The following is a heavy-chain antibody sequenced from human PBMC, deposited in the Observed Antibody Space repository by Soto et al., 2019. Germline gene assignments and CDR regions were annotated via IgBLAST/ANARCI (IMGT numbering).Heavy chain of an antibody. V-gene: IGHV3-66*01. CDR3: ATRMTTAPY. D-gene: IGHD4-17*01. CDR1: LFIVSDNY. Sequence: EVRLVQSGGGLVQPGGSLRLSCAASLFIVSDNYMSWVRQAPGKRLEWVSLIYSGGGTDYAESVKGRFTISRDNSKHTLYLQMNSLKAEDTGIYYCATRMTTAPYWGQGTVVTVSS. CDR2: IYSGGGT. J-gene: IGHJ4*02.